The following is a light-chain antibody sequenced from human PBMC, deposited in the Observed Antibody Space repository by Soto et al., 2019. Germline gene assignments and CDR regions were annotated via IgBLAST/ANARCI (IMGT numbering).Light chain of an antibody. CDR1: QSVLYSSNNKND. Sequence: DIVMTQSPDSLAVSLGERATINCKSSQSVLYSSNNKNDLGWYQQKPGQPPKLLIYWASTRESGVPDRFSGSGSGTDVTLTINSLHAEDVAVYYCQQYYSPPYTFGQGTKLEIK. CDR2: WAS. CDR3: QQYYSPPYT. J-gene: IGKJ2*01. V-gene: IGKV4-1*01.